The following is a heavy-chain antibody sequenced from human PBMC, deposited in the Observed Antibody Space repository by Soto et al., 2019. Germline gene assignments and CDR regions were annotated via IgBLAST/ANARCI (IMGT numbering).Heavy chain of an antibody. Sequence: ASVKVSCKASGGTFSSYAISWVRQAPGQGLEWMGGIIPIFGTANYAQKFQGRVTITADESTSTAYMELSSLRSEDTAVYYCARGPPTYYYDSSGYYDYWGQGTLVTVSS. V-gene: IGHV1-69*13. CDR3: ARGPPTYYYDSSGYYDY. CDR1: GGTFSSYA. CDR2: IIPIFGTA. J-gene: IGHJ4*02. D-gene: IGHD3-22*01.